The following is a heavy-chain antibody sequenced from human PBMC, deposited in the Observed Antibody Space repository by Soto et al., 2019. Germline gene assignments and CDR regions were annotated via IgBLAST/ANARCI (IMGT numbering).Heavy chain of an antibody. Sequence: SSETLSLTXAVSGYSISSGYYWGWIRQPPGKGLEWIGSIYHSGSTYYNPSLKSRVTISVDTSKNQFSLKLSSVTAADTAVYYCARTAMVGVDYWGQGTLVTVS. D-gene: IGHD5-18*01. J-gene: IGHJ4*02. CDR2: IYHSGST. CDR3: ARTAMVGVDY. V-gene: IGHV4-38-2*01. CDR1: GYSISSGYY.